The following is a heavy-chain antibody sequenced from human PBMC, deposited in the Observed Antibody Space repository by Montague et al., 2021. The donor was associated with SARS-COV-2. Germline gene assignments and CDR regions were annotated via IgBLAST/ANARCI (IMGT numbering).Heavy chain of an antibody. D-gene: IGHD4-17*01. CDR2: IRQDGSDK. V-gene: IGHV3-7*01. Sequence: SLRLSCAASGFTISSYWMSWVRQAPGKGLEWVANIRQDGSDKYYLDSVRGRFTIFRDNAKNSLYLQMNSLTAKDTGVYYCTRDRDYGDYLNWFNPWGQGTLVTVSS. J-gene: IGHJ5*02. CDR3: TRDRDYGDYLNWFNP. CDR1: GFTISSYW.